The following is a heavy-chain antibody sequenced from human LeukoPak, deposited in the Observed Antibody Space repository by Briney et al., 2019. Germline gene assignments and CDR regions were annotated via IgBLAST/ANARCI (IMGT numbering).Heavy chain of an antibody. J-gene: IGHJ4*02. Sequence: GGSLRLSCAASGFTFSSYAMHWVRQAPGKGLEWVAVISYDGSNKYYADSVKGRFTISGDNSKNTLYLQMNSLRAEDTAVYYCARNPVPVGSGWYPFDYWGQGTLVTVSS. CDR1: GFTFSSYA. CDR3: ARNPVPVGSGWYPFDY. V-gene: IGHV3-30-3*01. CDR2: ISYDGSNK. D-gene: IGHD6-19*01.